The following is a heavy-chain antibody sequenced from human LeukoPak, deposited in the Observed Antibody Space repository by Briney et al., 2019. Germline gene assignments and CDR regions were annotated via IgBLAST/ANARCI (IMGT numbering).Heavy chain of an antibody. CDR2: IRYSGST. CDR3: ATSDTVSTYNWFDP. CDR1: GGSISSSSYY. V-gene: IGHV4-39*01. Sequence: SETLSLTCTVSGGSISSSSYYWGWIRRPPGKGLEWIGSIRYSGSTYYNPSLKSRVTISVDTSKNQFSLNLSSLTAADTAVYYCATSDTVSTYNWFDPWGPGTLVTVS. D-gene: IGHD5/OR15-5a*01. J-gene: IGHJ5*02.